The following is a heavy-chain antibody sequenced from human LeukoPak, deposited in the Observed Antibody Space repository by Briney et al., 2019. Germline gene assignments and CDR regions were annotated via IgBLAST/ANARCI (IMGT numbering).Heavy chain of an antibody. J-gene: IGHJ4*02. Sequence: GGSLRLSCAASGFTFSSYAMTWVRQAPGKGLEGVSAINDRGDHTYYTDSVKGRFTISRDNSKGTVYLQMNSLRPEDTAVYYCAKDDAWLQYGNWGRGTLVTVSS. CDR3: AKDDAWLQYGN. D-gene: IGHD5-24*01. V-gene: IGHV3-23*01. CDR1: GFTFSSYA. CDR2: INDRGDHT.